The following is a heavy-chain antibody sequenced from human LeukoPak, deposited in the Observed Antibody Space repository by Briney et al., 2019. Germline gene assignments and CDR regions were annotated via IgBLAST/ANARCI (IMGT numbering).Heavy chain of an antibody. J-gene: IGHJ4*02. Sequence: PSQTLSLTCTVSGGSISSGSYYWSWIRQPAGKGLEWIGRIYTSGSTNYNPSLKSRVTISVDTSKNQFSLKLSSVTAADTAVYYCARVPALWSGYYLDYWGQGTLATVSS. CDR3: ARVPALWSGYYLDY. CDR1: GGSISSGSYY. D-gene: IGHD3-3*01. V-gene: IGHV4-61*02. CDR2: IYTSGST.